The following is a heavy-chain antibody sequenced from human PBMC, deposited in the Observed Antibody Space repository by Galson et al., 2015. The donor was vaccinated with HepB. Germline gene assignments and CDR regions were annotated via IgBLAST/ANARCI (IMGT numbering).Heavy chain of an antibody. D-gene: IGHD3-22*01. Sequence: SVKVSCKASGYTFTSYAMHWVRQAPGQRLEWMGWINAGNGNTKYSQKFQGRVTITRDTSASTAYMELSSLRSEDTAVYYCARAGIRGNYYDSSGYLDYWGQGTLVTVSS. CDR1: GYTFTSYA. J-gene: IGHJ4*02. CDR3: ARAGIRGNYYDSSGYLDY. V-gene: IGHV1-3*01. CDR2: INAGNGNT.